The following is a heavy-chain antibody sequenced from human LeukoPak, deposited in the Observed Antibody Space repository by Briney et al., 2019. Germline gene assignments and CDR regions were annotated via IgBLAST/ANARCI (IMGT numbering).Heavy chain of an antibody. D-gene: IGHD3-10*01. CDR2: IYHSGST. CDR1: GGSISSGGYS. Sequence: SETLSLTCAVSGGSISSGGYSWSWIRQPPGKGLEWIGSIYHSGSTYYNPSLKSRVTISVDTSKNQFSLKLSSVTAADTAVYYCARDGRLKDGSGSSYGMDVWGQGTTVTVSS. V-gene: IGHV4-30-2*03. J-gene: IGHJ6*02. CDR3: ARDGRLKDGSGSSYGMDV.